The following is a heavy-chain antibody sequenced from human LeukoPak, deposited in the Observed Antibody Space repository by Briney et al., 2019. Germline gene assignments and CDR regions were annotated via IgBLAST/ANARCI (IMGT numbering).Heavy chain of an antibody. V-gene: IGHV3-23*01. CDR3: AKRVGSMAVARTYYYMDV. Sequence: GGSLRLSCAASGFTFSSYAMSWVRQAPGKGLEWVSAISGSGGSTYYADSVKGRFTISRDNSKNTLYLQMNSLRAEDTAVYYCAKRVGSMAVARTYYYMDVWGKGTTVTVSS. J-gene: IGHJ6*03. D-gene: IGHD6-19*01. CDR1: GFTFSSYA. CDR2: ISGSGGST.